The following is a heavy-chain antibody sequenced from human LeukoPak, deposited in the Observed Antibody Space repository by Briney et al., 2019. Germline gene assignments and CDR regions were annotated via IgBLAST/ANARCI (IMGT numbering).Heavy chain of an antibody. CDR2: TKGSDGST. J-gene: IGHJ4*02. Sequence: GGSLRLSCAASGFTFSRYAMSWVRQAPGKGLEWISTTKGSDGSTYFADSVKGRYTISRDNSKNTLYLQMDSLRAEDTAIYYCAKDLGLSVGTTPFDFWGQGTLVTVSS. CDR1: GFTFSRYA. D-gene: IGHD1-26*01. V-gene: IGHV3-23*01. CDR3: AKDLGLSVGTTPFDF.